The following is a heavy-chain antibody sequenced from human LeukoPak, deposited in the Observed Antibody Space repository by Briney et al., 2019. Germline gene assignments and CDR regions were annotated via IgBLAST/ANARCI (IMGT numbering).Heavy chain of an antibody. CDR3: AKDFSSESDY. CDR2: ISGSGGSA. V-gene: IGHV3-23*01. J-gene: IGHJ4*02. CDR1: GIALSNYG. Sequence: GGSLRLSCAVSGIALSNYGMTWVRQAPGKGLEWVSAISGSGGSAYYADSVKGRFTISRDNSKNTLYLQMNSLRAEDTAVYYCAKDFSSESDYWGQGTLVTVSS. D-gene: IGHD6-19*01.